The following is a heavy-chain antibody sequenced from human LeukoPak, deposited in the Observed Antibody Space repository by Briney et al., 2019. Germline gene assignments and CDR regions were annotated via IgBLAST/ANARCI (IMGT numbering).Heavy chain of an antibody. CDR1: GFTFSSYA. CDR2: ISGSGGST. V-gene: IGHV3-23*01. D-gene: IGHD5-18*01. Sequence: GGSLRLSCAASGFTFSSYAMSWVRQAPGKGLEWVSAISGSGGSTYYADSVKGRFTISRDNSKNTLYLQMNSLRAEDTAVYYCAKGGGMGYSYGFEFDYWGQGTLVTVSS. CDR3: AKGGGMGYSYGFEFDY. J-gene: IGHJ4*02.